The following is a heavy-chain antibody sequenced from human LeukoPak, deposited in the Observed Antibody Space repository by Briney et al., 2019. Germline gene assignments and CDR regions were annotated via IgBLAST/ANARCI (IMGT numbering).Heavy chain of an antibody. CDR1: GYTLTELS. D-gene: IGHD6-13*01. CDR3: ASTDAAAIENDY. CDR2: INPSGGST. V-gene: IGHV1-46*01. J-gene: IGHJ4*02. Sequence: ASVKVSCKVSGYTLTELSMHWVRQAPGQGLEWMGIINPSGGSTSYAQKFQGRVTMTRDTSTSTVYMELSSLRSEDTAVYYCASTDAAAIENDYWGQGTLVTVSS.